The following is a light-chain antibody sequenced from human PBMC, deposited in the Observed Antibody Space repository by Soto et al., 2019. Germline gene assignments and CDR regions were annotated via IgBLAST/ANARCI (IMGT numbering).Light chain of an antibody. CDR2: QDS. CDR3: QAWDSTPRV. J-gene: IGLJ1*01. V-gene: IGLV3-1*01. Sequence: SYELTQPPSVSVSPGQTASITCSGDKLGDKYACWYQQKPGQSPVLVIYQDSKRPSGIPERFSGSNSGNTATLTISGTQAMDEADYYCQAWDSTPRVFGTGTKLTVL. CDR1: KLGDKY.